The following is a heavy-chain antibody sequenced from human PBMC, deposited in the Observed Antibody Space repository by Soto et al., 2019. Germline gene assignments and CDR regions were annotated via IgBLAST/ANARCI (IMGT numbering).Heavy chain of an antibody. V-gene: IGHV6-1*01. Sequence: PSQTLSLTCAISGDSVSSNSATWNWIRQSPSRGLEWLGRTHHRSQWYTDYAVSVKSRIILNPDTSKNHFSLQLNSVTPEDTAIYYCARGMAVAATHTHFDYWGQGTLVTVSS. CDR2: THHRSQWYT. D-gene: IGHD2-15*01. CDR3: ARGMAVAATHTHFDY. J-gene: IGHJ4*02. CDR1: GDSVSSNSAT.